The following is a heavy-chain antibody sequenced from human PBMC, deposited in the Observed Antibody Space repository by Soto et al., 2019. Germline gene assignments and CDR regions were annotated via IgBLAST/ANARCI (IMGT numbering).Heavy chain of an antibody. D-gene: IGHD2-2*01. CDR3: ARRRRGSSNGFDF. Sequence: QVQLQQWGAGLLKPSETLSLTCAVYGGSFSPYIWSWIRQPPGKGLEWIGESSHNGVTDFSPSVKSRAAVSVDTSKNQFSLNLTSVPAADTAVYYCARRRRGSSNGFDFWGQGTLVVVSS. V-gene: IGHV4-34*02. CDR2: SSHNGVT. CDR1: GGSFSPYI. J-gene: IGHJ4*02.